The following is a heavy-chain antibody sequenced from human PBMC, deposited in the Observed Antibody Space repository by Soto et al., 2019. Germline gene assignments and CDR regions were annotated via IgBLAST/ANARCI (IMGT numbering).Heavy chain of an antibody. D-gene: IGHD2-2*01. V-gene: IGHV4-59*01. Sequence: SETLSLICTVSGASMSSDYWSWIRQSPGKGLEWIGYITYSGNTNSNPSLKSRVTISVDTSRNQVSLKMSSVTAADSAVYYCARGRSSTRWAFDYWGRGTLVTVSS. J-gene: IGHJ4*02. CDR3: ARGRSSTRWAFDY. CDR2: ITYSGNT. CDR1: GASMSSDY.